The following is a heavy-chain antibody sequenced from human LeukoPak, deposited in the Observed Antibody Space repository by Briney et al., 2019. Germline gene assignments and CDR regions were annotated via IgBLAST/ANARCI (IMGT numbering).Heavy chain of an antibody. V-gene: IGHV3-30*14. CDR3: ARGDIVVFN. Sequence: PGGSLRLSCAASGFTFSSYAMHWVRQAPGKGLEWVAVISYDGSNKYYADSVKGRFTISRDNSKNTLYLQMNSLRAEDTAVYYCARGDIVVFNWGQGTLVTVSS. CDR2: ISYDGSNK. J-gene: IGHJ4*02. D-gene: IGHD5-12*01. CDR1: GFTFSSYA.